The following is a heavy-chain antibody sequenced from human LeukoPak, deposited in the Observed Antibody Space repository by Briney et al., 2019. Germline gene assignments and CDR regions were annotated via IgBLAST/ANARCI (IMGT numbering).Heavy chain of an antibody. CDR2: IKSKTDGGRT. J-gene: IGHJ4*02. CDR1: GFTFNHAW. CDR3: AKVGAKYHFES. V-gene: IGHV3-15*01. D-gene: IGHD4-17*01. Sequence: PGGSLRLSCAASGFTFNHAWMTWVRQAPGKGLEWAGRIKSKTDGGRTDYAAPVIGRFTISRDDSKNTLYLQLNSLKIEDTAVYYCAKVGAKYHFESWGQGTLVTVSS.